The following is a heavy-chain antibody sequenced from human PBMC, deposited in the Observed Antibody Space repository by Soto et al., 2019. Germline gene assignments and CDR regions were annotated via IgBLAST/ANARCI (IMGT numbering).Heavy chain of an antibody. CDR2: IIPIFGTA. D-gene: IGHD7-27*01. CDR1: GGTFSSYA. CDR3: ARDLTGNDYDYYGMAV. Sequence: QVQLVQSGAEVKKPGSSVKVSCKASGGTFSSYAISWVRQAPGQGLEWMGGIIPIFGTANYAQKFQGRVTITADESPSTGYMELSSLRSEDTAVYYCARDLTGNDYDYYGMAVWGQGTTVTVSS. J-gene: IGHJ6*01. V-gene: IGHV1-69*12.